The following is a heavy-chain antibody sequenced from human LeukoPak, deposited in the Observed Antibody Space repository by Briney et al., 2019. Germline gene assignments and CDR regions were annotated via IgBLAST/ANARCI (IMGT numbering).Heavy chain of an antibody. CDR3: ARELSYYDSSGYYPDAFDI. D-gene: IGHD3-22*01. Sequence: PGGSLRLSCAASGFTFSSYSMNWVRQAPGKGLEWVSSISSSSSYIYYADSVKGRFTISRDNAKNSLYLQMNSLRAEDTAVYCCARELSYYDSSGYYPDAFDIWGQGTMVTVSS. CDR1: GFTFSSYS. V-gene: IGHV3-21*01. CDR2: ISSSSSYI. J-gene: IGHJ3*02.